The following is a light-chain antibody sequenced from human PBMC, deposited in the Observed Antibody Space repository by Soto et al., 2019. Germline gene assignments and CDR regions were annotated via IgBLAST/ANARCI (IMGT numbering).Light chain of an antibody. Sequence: EIVMTQSPASLSVPPGERVTLSCRASQSVNRQVLWYQHRPGQAHRLLIYDTSARAAGIPARFSGSGSATDFTLTISRLEPEDFAVYYCQQYGSSPRTFGQGTRLEI. J-gene: IGKJ5*01. V-gene: IGKV3-20*01. CDR3: QQYGSSPRT. CDR1: QSVNRQV. CDR2: DTS.